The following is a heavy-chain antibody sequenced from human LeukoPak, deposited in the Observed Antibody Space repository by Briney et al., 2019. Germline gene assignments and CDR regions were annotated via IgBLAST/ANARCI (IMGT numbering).Heavy chain of an antibody. D-gene: IGHD6-6*01. CDR3: ERAGPYSDSSRSRFDY. Sequence: ASVKVSCKASGYTFTNYYIHWVRQAPGQGLEWTGIINPSGGSTSYAQKFQGRVTMTRDTSTSTVYLELSSLRSEDTAVYYCERAGPYSDSSRSRFDYWGQGTLVTVSS. CDR1: GYTFTNYY. V-gene: IGHV1-46*01. J-gene: IGHJ4*02. CDR2: INPSGGST.